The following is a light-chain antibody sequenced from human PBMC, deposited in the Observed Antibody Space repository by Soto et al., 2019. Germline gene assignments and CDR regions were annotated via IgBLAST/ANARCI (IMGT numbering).Light chain of an antibody. Sequence: EIVLTQSPGTLSLSPRERATLSCRASQTLPRSYLAWYQHRPGQAPRLLIYAASSRATGIPDRFSGSRSGTDFALTFSSLEPEDFAVYHCQQYDSSKTFGQGTRVQIK. CDR1: QTLPRSY. CDR3: QQYDSSKT. CDR2: AAS. J-gene: IGKJ1*01. V-gene: IGKV3-20*01.